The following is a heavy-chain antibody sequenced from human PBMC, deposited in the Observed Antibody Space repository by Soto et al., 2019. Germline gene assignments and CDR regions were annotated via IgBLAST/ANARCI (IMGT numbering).Heavy chain of an antibody. J-gene: IGHJ4*02. CDR3: TRVAVGANPNDHYFDY. CDR1: GFTFSGSA. CDR2: IRSKANSYAT. Sequence: GGSLRLSCAASGFTFSGSAMHWVRQASGKGLEWVGRIRSKANSYATAYAASVKGRFTISRDDSKNTAYLQMNSLKTEDTAVYYCTRVAVGANPNDHYFDYWGQGTLVTVSS. V-gene: IGHV3-73*01. D-gene: IGHD1-26*01.